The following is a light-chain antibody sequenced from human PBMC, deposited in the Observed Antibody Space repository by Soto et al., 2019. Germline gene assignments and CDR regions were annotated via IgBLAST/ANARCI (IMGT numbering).Light chain of an antibody. Sequence: QSALTQPASVSGSPGQSITISCSGTSSDVGGYNYVSWYQQHPGKAPKLMIYEVSNRPSGFSTLFSGAYSGNAASLTISGLPDADDADYYCCSYSIISAPVFGTGTKLTVL. CDR3: CSYSIISAPV. V-gene: IGLV2-14*01. CDR2: EVS. J-gene: IGLJ1*01. CDR1: SSDVGGYNY.